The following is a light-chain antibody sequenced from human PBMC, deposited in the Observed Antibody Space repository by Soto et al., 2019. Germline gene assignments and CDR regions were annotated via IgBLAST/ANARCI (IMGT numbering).Light chain of an antibody. CDR1: QSFSSN. CDR3: QQYNNWWT. V-gene: IGKV3D-15*01. Sequence: EIVMTQSRSTLSFSPWERATLSCRASQSFSSNLAWYQQKPGQAPRLLIYGASIRATGIPARFSGSGSGTEFTLTISSLQSEDFAVYYCQQYNNWWTFGQGTKVDIK. J-gene: IGKJ1*01. CDR2: GAS.